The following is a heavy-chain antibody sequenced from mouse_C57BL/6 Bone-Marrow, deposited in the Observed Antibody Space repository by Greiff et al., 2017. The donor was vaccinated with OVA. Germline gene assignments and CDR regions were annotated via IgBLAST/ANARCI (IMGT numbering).Heavy chain of an antibody. J-gene: IGHJ3*01. V-gene: IGHV1-82*01. CDR1: GYAFSSSW. Sequence: QVQLQQSGPELVKPGASVKISCKASGYAFSSSWMNWVKQRPGKGLEWIGRIYPGDGDTNYNGKFKGKATLTADKSSSTAYMQRSSLTSEDSAVYFCARGYYGSSSWFAYWGQGTLVTVSA. CDR3: ARGYYGSSSWFAY. D-gene: IGHD1-1*01. CDR2: IYPGDGDT.